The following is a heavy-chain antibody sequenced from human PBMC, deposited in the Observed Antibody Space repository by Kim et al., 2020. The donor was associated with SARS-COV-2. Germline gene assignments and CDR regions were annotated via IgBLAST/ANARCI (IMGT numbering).Heavy chain of an antibody. V-gene: IGHV5-51*01. D-gene: IGHD3-22*01. J-gene: IGHJ4*02. CDR2: IYPGDSET. CDR3: ARLQGYYCDRSGYRFFDY. Sequence: GESLKISCQGSGYSFDSHWIGWVRQMPGRGLEWMGIIYPGDSETKYSPSFQGQVTFSADKSINTAYLQWRSLKASDTAMYYCARLQGYYCDRSGYRFFDYWGQGTLVTVSS. CDR1: GYSFDSHW.